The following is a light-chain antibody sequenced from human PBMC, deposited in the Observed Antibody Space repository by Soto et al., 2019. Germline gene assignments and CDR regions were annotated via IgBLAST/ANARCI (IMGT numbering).Light chain of an antibody. CDR1: KLGDKY. CDR3: QAWDSSPLYV. V-gene: IGLV3-1*01. CDR2: QDN. Sequence: SYELTQPPSVSVSPGQTASITCSGDKLGDKYACWYQQKPGQSPVLVIYQDNKRPSGIPERFSGSNPGNTATLTISGTQAMDEADYYCQAWDSSPLYVFGSGTKVTVL. J-gene: IGLJ1*01.